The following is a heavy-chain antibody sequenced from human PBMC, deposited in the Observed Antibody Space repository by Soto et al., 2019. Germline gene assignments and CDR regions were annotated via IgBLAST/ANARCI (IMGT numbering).Heavy chain of an antibody. J-gene: IGHJ4*02. CDR1: GFTFSSYV. Sequence: GGSLRLSCAASGFTFSSYVMSWVRQAPGKGLEWVSANSDSVGTTYYADSVKGRFTISRDNSKNTLYLQMNSLRAEDTAVYYCAKDSYGNFFDYWGKGNIVTVTS. CDR3: AKDSYGNFFDY. D-gene: IGHD5-18*01. CDR2: NSDSVGTT. V-gene: IGHV3-23*01.